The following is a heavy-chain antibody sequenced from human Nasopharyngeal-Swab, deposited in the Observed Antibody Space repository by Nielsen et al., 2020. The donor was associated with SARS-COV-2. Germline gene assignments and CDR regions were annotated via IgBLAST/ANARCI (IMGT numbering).Heavy chain of an antibody. CDR1: GFTFSNAW. J-gene: IGHJ4*02. Sequence: GEFLKISCAASGFTFSNAWMSWVRQAPGKGLEWVGRIKSKTDGGTTDYAAPVNGRFTISRDDSKNTLYLQMNSLKTEDTAVYYCARDWRWLQSSWCFDYWGQGTLVTVSS. D-gene: IGHD5-24*01. CDR2: IKSKTDGGTT. CDR3: ARDWRWLQSSWCFDY. V-gene: IGHV3-15*01.